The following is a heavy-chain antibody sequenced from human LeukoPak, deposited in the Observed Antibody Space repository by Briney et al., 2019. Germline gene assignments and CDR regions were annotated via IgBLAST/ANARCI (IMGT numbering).Heavy chain of an antibody. CDR2: IKQDGSEK. J-gene: IGHJ3*02. D-gene: IGHD1-26*01. CDR3: AREMYSGMYNDAFDI. V-gene: IGHV3-7*03. Sequence: PGGSLRLSCAASGFDFSNYWMYWVRQAPGKGLEWVANIKQDGSEKYYVDSVRGRFTISRDNSKNTLYLQMNNLRAEDTAMYYCAREMYSGMYNDAFDIWGQGTKVTVSS. CDR1: GFDFSNYW.